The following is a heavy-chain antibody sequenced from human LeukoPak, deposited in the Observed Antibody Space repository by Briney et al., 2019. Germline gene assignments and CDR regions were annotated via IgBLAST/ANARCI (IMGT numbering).Heavy chain of an antibody. D-gene: IGHD2-2*03. CDR2: IIPIFGIA. Sequence: SVKVSRKASGGTFSSDAISWVRQAPGQGLEWMGRIIPIFGIANYAQKFQGRVTITADKSTSTAYMELSSLRSEDTAVYYCARASGYCSSTSCHDAFDIWGQGTMVTDSS. V-gene: IGHV1-69*04. CDR3: ARASGYCSSTSCHDAFDI. J-gene: IGHJ3*02. CDR1: GGTFSSDA.